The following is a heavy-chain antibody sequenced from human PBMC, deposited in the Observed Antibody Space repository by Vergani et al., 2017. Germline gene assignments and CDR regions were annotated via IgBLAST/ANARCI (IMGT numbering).Heavy chain of an antibody. CDR1: GGSFTSYH. V-gene: IGHV4-34*01. CDR3: ARVNTKTNGHLYYYYYMDV. Sequence: QVQLQQWGGGLLKPSETVSLTCVVNGGSFTSYHWTWIRQSPGEGLEWVGDIDHTGRPDYNPSHKSRLTMSVDKSRNQFSLTLNSVTATDTAIYFCARVNTKTNGHLYYYYYMDVWGQGTAVTVS. D-gene: IGHD2-8*01. J-gene: IGHJ6*03. CDR2: IDHTGRP.